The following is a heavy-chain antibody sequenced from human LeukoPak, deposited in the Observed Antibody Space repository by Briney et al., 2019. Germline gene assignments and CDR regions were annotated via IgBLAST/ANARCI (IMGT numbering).Heavy chain of an antibody. D-gene: IGHD3-16*02. CDR1: GFTFSSYA. CDR2: ISSSSSTI. J-gene: IGHJ4*02. V-gene: IGHV3-48*02. CDR3: ASLHLGELSSNDY. Sequence: PGGSLRLSCAASGFTFSSYAMSWVRQARGKGLEWVSYISSSSSTIYYADSVKGRFTISRDNAKNSLYLQMNSLRDEDTAVYYCASLHLGELSSNDYWGQGTLVTVSS.